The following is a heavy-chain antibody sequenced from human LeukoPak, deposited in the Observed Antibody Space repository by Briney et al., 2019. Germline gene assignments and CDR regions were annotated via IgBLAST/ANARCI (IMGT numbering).Heavy chain of an antibody. D-gene: IGHD6-19*01. J-gene: IGHJ4*02. V-gene: IGHV3-30-3*01. Sequence: GGSLRLSCAASGFTFSSYAMHWVRQAPGKGLEWVAVISYDGSNKYYADSVKGRLTISRDNSKNTLYLQMNSLRAEDTAVYYCARESAVAGYFDYWGQGTLVTVSS. CDR2: ISYDGSNK. CDR1: GFTFSSYA. CDR3: ARESAVAGYFDY.